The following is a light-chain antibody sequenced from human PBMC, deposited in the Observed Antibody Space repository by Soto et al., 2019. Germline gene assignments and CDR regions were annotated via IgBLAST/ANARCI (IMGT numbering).Light chain of an antibody. J-gene: IGKJ2*01. CDR2: AAS. CDR3: HKYNSAPYT. CDR1: QGISHY. Sequence: DIQMTQSPSSLSASVGDRVTITCRASQGISHYLAWYQQKPGKVPKLLIYAASTLQSVVPSRFSGSGSGTDFTLTISSLQPEEVATYYCHKYNSAPYTFGQGTKLEIK. V-gene: IGKV1-27*01.